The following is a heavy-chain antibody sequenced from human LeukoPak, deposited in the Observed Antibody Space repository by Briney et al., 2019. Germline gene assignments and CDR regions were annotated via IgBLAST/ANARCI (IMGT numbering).Heavy chain of an antibody. Sequence: SETQLLTCTVAAVSISRYYVSSLRQPPGTGLEWIGYIYYSGSTNYNPSLKSRVTISVDTSKNQFSLKLSSVTAADTAVYCWRRVRYGSGSCQFEYWGQGALVTVSS. J-gene: IGHJ4*02. CDR1: AVSISRYY. D-gene: IGHD3-10*01. CDR2: IYYSGST. CDR3: RRVRYGSGSCQFEY. V-gene: IGHV4-59*01.